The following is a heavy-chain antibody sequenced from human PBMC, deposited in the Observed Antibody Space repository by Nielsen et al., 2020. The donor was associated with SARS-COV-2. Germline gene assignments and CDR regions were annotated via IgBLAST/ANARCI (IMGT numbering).Heavy chain of an antibody. Sequence: WIRQPPGKGLEWVSYISSSSSTIYYADSVKGRFTISRDNAKNSLYLQMNSLRDEDTAVYYCARDDIVVVPAAIRANYYYYMDVWGKGTTVTVSS. D-gene: IGHD2-2*02. V-gene: IGHV3-48*02. J-gene: IGHJ6*03. CDR3: ARDDIVVVPAAIRANYYYYMDV. CDR2: ISSSSSTI.